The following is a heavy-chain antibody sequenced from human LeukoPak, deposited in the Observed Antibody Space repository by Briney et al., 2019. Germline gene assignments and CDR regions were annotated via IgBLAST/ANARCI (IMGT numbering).Heavy chain of an antibody. CDR2: INHSGST. Sequence: SETLSLTCAVYGGSFSGYYWSWIRQPPGKGLEWIGEINHSGSTNYNPSLKSRVIISVDTSKNQFSLKLSSVTAADTAVYYCARGPNDFWSGYYNWFDPWGQGTLVTVSS. J-gene: IGHJ5*02. V-gene: IGHV4-34*01. D-gene: IGHD3-3*01. CDR3: ARGPNDFWSGYYNWFDP. CDR1: GGSFSGYY.